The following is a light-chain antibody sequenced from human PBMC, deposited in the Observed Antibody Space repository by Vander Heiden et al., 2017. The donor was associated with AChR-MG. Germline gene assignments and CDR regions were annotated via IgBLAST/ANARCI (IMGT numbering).Light chain of an antibody. CDR1: QSLLHSDGKTY. Sequence: DIVMTQTPLSLAVTPGQPASISCKSSQSLLHSDGKTYLYWYLQKPGQSPQLLIYEVSSRGSGVPDRFSGRGSGTDFTLKISRVEAEAVGVYYCRQGIPLPLTFGQGTRLEIK. J-gene: IGKJ5*01. CDR2: EVS. CDR3: RQGIPLPLT. V-gene: IGKV2-29*02.